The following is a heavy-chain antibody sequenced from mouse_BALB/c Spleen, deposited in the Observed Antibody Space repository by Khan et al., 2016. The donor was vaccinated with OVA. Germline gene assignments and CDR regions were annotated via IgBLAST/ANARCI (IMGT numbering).Heavy chain of an antibody. J-gene: IGHJ3*01. D-gene: IGHD2-4*01. CDR2: IWSGGST. V-gene: IGHV2-2*02. Sequence: QVQLKQSGPGLVQPSQSLSITCTVSGFSLTSYGIHWVRQSPGKGLEWLGVIWSGGSTDYDAAFISRLSISKDNSKSQVFFKMNSLQGNDTAIYYCARNYDYDEGLVYWGQGTLGTVSA. CDR3: ARNYDYDEGLVY. CDR1: GFSLTSYG.